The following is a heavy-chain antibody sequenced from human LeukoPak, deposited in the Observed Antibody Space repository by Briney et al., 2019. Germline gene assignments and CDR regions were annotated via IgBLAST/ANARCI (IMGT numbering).Heavy chain of an antibody. CDR2: INHSGGT. CDR3: ARGGGGVVVVAARSPTRLFDY. D-gene: IGHD2-15*01. J-gene: IGHJ4*02. Sequence: SETLSLTCAVYGGSFSGYYWSWIRQPPGKGLEWIGEINHSGGTNYNPSLKSRVTISVDTSKNQFSLKLSSVTAADTAVYYCARGGGGVVVVAARSPTRLFDYWGQGTLVTVSS. V-gene: IGHV4-34*01. CDR1: GGSFSGYY.